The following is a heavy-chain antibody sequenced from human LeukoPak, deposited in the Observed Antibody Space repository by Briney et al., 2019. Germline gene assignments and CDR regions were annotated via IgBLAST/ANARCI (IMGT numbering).Heavy chain of an antibody. V-gene: IGHV4-34*01. D-gene: IGHD1-26*01. CDR1: GGSFSGYY. CDR2: INHSGST. J-gene: IGHJ4*02. CDR3: ARGPVGATYIDY. Sequence: SETLSLTCAVYGGSFSGYYWSWIRQPPGKGLEWIGEINHSGSTNYNPSLKSRVTISVDTSKNQFSLKLSSVTAADTAVYYCARGPVGATYIDYWGQGTLVTVSS.